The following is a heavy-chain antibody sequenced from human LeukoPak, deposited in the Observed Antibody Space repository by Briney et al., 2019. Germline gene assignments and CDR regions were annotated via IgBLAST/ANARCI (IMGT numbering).Heavy chain of an antibody. CDR1: GYSLSDLS. CDR2: FDPDDGET. D-gene: IGHD3-10*01. Sequence: ASVNVSCTVSGYSLSDLSMRWVRQAPGKGLEWMGGFDPDDGETIYAQKLQGRVTMTDDASTDTAYMVLSSLRSEDTAIYYCARMFYYGSGCFDAFDIWGLGTMVTVSS. J-gene: IGHJ3*02. CDR3: ARMFYYGSGCFDAFDI. V-gene: IGHV1-24*01.